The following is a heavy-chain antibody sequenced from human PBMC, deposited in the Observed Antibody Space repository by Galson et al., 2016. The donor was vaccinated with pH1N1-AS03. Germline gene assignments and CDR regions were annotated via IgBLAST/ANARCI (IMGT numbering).Heavy chain of an antibody. CDR2: T. D-gene: IGHD1-14*01. Sequence: TTYADSVKGRFTISRDNAKNTVHLQMNGLRAEDTAVYYCARSTEGNFDYWGQGILVTVSS. V-gene: IGHV3-74*01. J-gene: IGHJ4*02. CDR3: ARSTEGNFDY.